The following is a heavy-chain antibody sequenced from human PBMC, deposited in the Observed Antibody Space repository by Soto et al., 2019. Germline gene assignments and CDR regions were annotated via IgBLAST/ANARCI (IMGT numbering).Heavy chain of an antibody. D-gene: IGHD6-19*01. J-gene: IGHJ5*02. V-gene: IGHV4-39*01. Sequence: NPSETLSLTCTVSGGSISSSSYYWGWIRQPPGKGLEWIGSIYYSGSTYYNPSLKSRVTISVDTSKNQFSLKLSSVTAADTAVYYCARRGSSGWYATSIWGWFDPWGQGTLVTVSS. CDR2: IYYSGST. CDR1: GGSISSSSYY. CDR3: ARRGSSGWYATSIWGWFDP.